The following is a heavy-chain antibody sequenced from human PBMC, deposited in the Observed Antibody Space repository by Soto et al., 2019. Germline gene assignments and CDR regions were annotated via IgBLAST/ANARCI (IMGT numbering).Heavy chain of an antibody. CDR2: MNPINGAT. D-gene: IGHD6-13*01. J-gene: IGHJ6*01. CDR1: GYDFTAYD. CDR3: GRGPSPRAPAGGTPYYYAMDV. V-gene: IGHV1-8*02. Sequence: QVQLVQSGAEAKQSGASVKVSCKASGYDFTAYDINWVRQASGQGLEWMGWMNPINGATGTARRFQGRVSLSRNTATGTAYLELTSLRSDDTAVYYCGRGPSPRAPAGGTPYYYAMDVW.